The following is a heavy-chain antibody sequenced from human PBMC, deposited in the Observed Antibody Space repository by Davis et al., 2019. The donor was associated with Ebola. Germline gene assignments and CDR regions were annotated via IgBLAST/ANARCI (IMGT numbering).Heavy chain of an antibody. CDR3: ARVFPPGRFLEWLSRFDY. D-gene: IGHD3-3*01. CDR2: IYSGGST. Sequence: LGGSLRLSCAASGFTVSSHYMSWVRQAPGKGLEWVSVIYSGGSTYYADSVKGRFTISRHNSKNTLYLQMNSLRAEDTAVYYWARVFPPGRFLEWLSRFDYWGQGTLVTVSS. V-gene: IGHV3-53*04. CDR1: GFTVSSHY. J-gene: IGHJ4*02.